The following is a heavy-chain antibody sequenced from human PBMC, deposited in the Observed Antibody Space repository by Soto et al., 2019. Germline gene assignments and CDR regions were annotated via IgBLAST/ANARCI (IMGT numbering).Heavy chain of an antibody. Sequence: ESGGDVVQPGRSLRLSCAVSGFTFSLFGMHWVRQAPGKGLEWVAFISYEGRNKYYVDSVKGRFTISRDNSKNTLSLQMDSLRPEDTAVYYCAKGRDSTLLRWQYFDNWGQGTQVTVSS. CDR1: GFTFSLFG. CDR3: AKGRDSTLLRWQYFDN. D-gene: IGHD4-17*01. J-gene: IGHJ4*02. V-gene: IGHV3-30*18. CDR2: ISYEGRNK.